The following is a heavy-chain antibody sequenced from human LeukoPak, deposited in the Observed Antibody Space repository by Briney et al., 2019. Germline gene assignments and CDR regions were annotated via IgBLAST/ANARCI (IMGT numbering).Heavy chain of an antibody. V-gene: IGHV3-7*05. Sequence: GGSLRLSCTASGFTFRNYWMSGVRQAPGKGLEWVANIKQDGSERYYADSVRGRFTISRDNAKSSLYLQLNSLRVEDTAVYHCASTQTFDYWGQGTLVTVPS. CDR1: GFTFRNYW. CDR3: ASTQTFDY. CDR2: IKQDGSER. J-gene: IGHJ4*02.